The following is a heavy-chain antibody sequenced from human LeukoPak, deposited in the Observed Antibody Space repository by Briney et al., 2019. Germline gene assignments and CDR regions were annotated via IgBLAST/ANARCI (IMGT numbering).Heavy chain of an antibody. J-gene: IGHJ5*02. CDR2: INHSGST. CDR1: GGSFSGYY. Sequence: PSETLSLTCAVYGGSFSGYYWSWIRQPPGKGLEWTGEINHSGSTNYNPSLKSRVTISVDTSKNQFSLKLSSVTAADTAVYYCARSPGWFDPWGQGTLVTVSS. V-gene: IGHV4-34*01. D-gene: IGHD7-27*01. CDR3: ARSPGWFDP.